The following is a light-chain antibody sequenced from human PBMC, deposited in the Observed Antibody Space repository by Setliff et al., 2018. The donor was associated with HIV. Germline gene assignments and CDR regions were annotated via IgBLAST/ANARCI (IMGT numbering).Light chain of an antibody. V-gene: IGLV2-23*01. Sequence: QSVLAQPASVSGSPGQSITISCTGTSNDVGRYDLVSWYQQHPARAPKLIIYQATRRPSGVSNRFSGSKSGNVASLTISGLQAEDEADYYCCSNTGSNTFAFGTGTKVTV. CDR1: SNDVGRYDL. CDR3: CSNTGSNTFA. CDR2: QAT. J-gene: IGLJ1*01.